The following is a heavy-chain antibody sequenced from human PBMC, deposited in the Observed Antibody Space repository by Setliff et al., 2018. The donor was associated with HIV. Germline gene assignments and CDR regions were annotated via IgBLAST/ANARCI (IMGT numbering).Heavy chain of an antibody. V-gene: IGHV7-4-1*02. CDR2: VNTKTGNP. Sequence: GASVKVSCKASGYIFTNDPMNWVRQAPGQGLEWMGWVNTKTGNPTYAQDFTGRFVFSLDTSVNTAYLQISSLKAEDTAVYYCARGLRSYPSGTLYYYYMDVWGKGTTVTVSS. D-gene: IGHD3-10*01. CDR3: ARGLRSYPSGTLYYYYMDV. J-gene: IGHJ6*03. CDR1: GYIFTNDP.